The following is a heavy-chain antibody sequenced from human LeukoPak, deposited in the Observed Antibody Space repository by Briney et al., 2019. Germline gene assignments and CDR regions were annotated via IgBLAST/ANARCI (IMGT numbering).Heavy chain of an antibody. V-gene: IGHV1-2*02. Sequence: RASVKVSCKASGYTFTGYYMHWVRQAPGQGLEWMGWINPNSGGTNYAQKFQGRVTMTRDTSISTAYMELSSLRSEDTAVYYCAAVSRHSSGYYYFEVADYWGQGTLVTVSS. CDR3: AAVSRHSSGYYYFEVADY. J-gene: IGHJ4*02. CDR2: INPNSGGT. D-gene: IGHD3-22*01. CDR1: GYTFTGYY.